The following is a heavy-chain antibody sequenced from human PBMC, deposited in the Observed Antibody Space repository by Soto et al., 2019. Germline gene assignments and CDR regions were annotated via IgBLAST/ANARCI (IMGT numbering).Heavy chain of an antibody. J-gene: IGHJ4*02. V-gene: IGHV4-61*01. CDR3: AREVVATILFAY. CDR1: GGSVSSGSYY. Sequence: SETLSLTCTVSGGSVSSGSYYWSWIRQPPGKGLEWIGYIYYSGSTNYNPSLKSRVTISVDTSKNQFSLKLSSVTAADTAVYYCAREVVATILFAYWGQGTRVTVSS. D-gene: IGHD5-12*01. CDR2: IYYSGST.